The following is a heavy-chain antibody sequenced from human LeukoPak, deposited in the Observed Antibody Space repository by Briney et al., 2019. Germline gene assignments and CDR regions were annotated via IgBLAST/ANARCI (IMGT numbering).Heavy chain of an antibody. CDR2: ISYDGSNK. Sequence: GGSLRLSCAASGFTFSSYAMHWVRQAPGKGLEWVAVISYDGSNKYYADSVKGRFTISRDNSKNTLYLQVNSLRAEDTAVYYCAREGITIFGVVIYYYYYGMDVWGQGTTVTVSS. CDR1: GFTFSSYA. D-gene: IGHD3-3*01. V-gene: IGHV3-30-3*01. J-gene: IGHJ6*02. CDR3: AREGITIFGVVIYYYYYGMDV.